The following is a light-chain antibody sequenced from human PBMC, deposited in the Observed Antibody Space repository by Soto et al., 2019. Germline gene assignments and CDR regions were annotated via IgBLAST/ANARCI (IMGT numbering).Light chain of an antibody. V-gene: IGKV1-5*01. CDR1: QSISNY. CDR2: AAS. CDR3: QQYNSYRT. Sequence: DIQMTQSPSSLSASVGDRVNIACRASQSISNYLNWYQQRPGKAPKLLIYAASSLESGVPSRFSGSGSGTEFTLTISSLQPDDFATYYCQQYNSYRTFGQGTKV. J-gene: IGKJ1*01.